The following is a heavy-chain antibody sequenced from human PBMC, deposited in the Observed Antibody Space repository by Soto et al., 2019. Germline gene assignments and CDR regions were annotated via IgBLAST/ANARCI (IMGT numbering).Heavy chain of an antibody. D-gene: IGHD2-2*01. CDR1: RGTFNTYT. V-gene: IGHV1-69*02. Sequence: QVHLIQSGAEVKKPGSSVKVSCKAARGTFNTYTLFWVRQAPGHGLEWMGRIIPMLPVTNSAQTFQGRLTLTAHKSTGTAFIQLTSLTSDDTAVYYCSIGSWSAETFDVWGQGTMVTVSS. CDR2: IIPMLPVT. J-gene: IGHJ3*01. CDR3: SIGSWSAETFDV.